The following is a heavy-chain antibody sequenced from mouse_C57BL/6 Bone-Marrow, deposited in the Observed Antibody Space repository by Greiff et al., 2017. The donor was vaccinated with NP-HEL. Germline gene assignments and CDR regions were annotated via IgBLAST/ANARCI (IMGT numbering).Heavy chain of an antibody. J-gene: IGHJ1*03. D-gene: IGHD1-1*01. CDR3: ARIFPSYYGSSWYFDV. Sequence: QVTLKESGPGILQPSQTLSLTCSFSGFSLSTFGMGVGWIRQPSGKGLEWLAHIWWDDDKYYNPALKSRLTISKDTSKNQVFLKIANVDTADTATYYCARIFPSYYGSSWYFDVWGTGTTVTVSS. CDR1: GFSLSTFGMG. CDR2: IWWDDDK. V-gene: IGHV8-8*01.